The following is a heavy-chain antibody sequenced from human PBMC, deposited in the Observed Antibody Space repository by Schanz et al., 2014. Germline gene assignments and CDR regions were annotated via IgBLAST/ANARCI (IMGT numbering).Heavy chain of an antibody. Sequence: EVQLVESGGGLIQPGGSLRLSCAVSGFTVNTNYMSWVRQAPGKGLEWISSMYINSGSTQYADSVKGRFIISRDSSKNTLFLQMNSLRAEDTAVYLCARDGGRDCYNLAFDVWGQGTLVTVSS. J-gene: IGHJ3*01. CDR3: ARDGGRDCYNLAFDV. CDR1: GFTVNTNY. D-gene: IGHD2-21*01. V-gene: IGHV3-53*01. CDR2: MYINSGST.